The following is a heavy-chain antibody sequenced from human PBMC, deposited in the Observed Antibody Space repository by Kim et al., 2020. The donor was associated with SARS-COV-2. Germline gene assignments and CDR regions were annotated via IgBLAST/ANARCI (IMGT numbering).Heavy chain of an antibody. CDR3: ARDRLAGVPWGFDP. CDR1: GFTFSSYS. Sequence: GGSLRLSCAASGFTFSSYSMNWVRQAPGKGLEWVSSISSSSSYIYYADSVKGRFTISRDNAKNSLYLQMNSLRAEDTAVYYCARDRLAGVPWGFDPWGQGTLVTVSS. J-gene: IGHJ5*02. V-gene: IGHV3-21*01. D-gene: IGHD2-8*01. CDR2: ISSSSSYI.